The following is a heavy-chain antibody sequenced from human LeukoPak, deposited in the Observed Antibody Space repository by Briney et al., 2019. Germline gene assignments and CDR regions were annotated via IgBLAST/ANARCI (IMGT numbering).Heavy chain of an antibody. D-gene: IGHD4-23*01. Sequence: SETLSLTCTVSGYSISSGFYWGWIRQPPGKGLEWIGNIHQIGSTYYNPSLKSRVTMSVDTSKNQSSLKLRSVTAADTAVYYCARQGRTPAHYTGNSPYFFDYWGQGTLVTVSS. CDR1: GYSISSGFY. V-gene: IGHV4-38-2*02. CDR3: ARQGRTPAHYTGNSPYFFDY. J-gene: IGHJ4*02. CDR2: IHQIGST.